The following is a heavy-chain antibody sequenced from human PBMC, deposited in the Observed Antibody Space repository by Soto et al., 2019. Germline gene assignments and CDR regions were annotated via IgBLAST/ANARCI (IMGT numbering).Heavy chain of an antibody. CDR1: GYTFISYG. Sequence: ASVKVSCKASGYTFISYGMTWVRQAPGQGLEWMGWISGYNGDTKYAQKFQGRVIMTTDTSTSTAYMEVTSLISDDTAVYYCARGPRNFDYWGQGTPVTVSS. V-gene: IGHV1-18*01. CDR3: ARGPRNFDY. CDR2: ISGYNGDT. J-gene: IGHJ4*02.